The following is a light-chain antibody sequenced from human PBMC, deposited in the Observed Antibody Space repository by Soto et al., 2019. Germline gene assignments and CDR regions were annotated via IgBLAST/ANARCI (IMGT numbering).Light chain of an antibody. CDR3: QQYGSSPRT. CDR1: QSVSSSY. V-gene: IGKV3-20*01. CDR2: GAS. Sequence: IVLTQSPGTLSLSPGERATLSCRASQSVSSSYLAWYQLKPGQAPRLLIYGASSRATGIQDRFSGSGSGTHFTLTISSLEPEDCAVYYFQQYGSSPRTFGQGTKLEIK. J-gene: IGKJ2*01.